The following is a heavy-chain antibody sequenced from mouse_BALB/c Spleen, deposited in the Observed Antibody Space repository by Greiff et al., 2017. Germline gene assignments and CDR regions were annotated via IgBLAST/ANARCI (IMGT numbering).Heavy chain of an antibody. Sequence: EVQVVESGGGLVKPGGSLKLSCAASGFTFSSYAMSWVRQTPEKRLEWVASISSGGSTYYPDSVKGRFTISRDNARNILYLQMSSLRSEDTAMYYCARGHFYYGSSPAWFAYWGQGTLVTVSA. V-gene: IGHV5-6-5*01. J-gene: IGHJ3*01. CDR3: ARGHFYYGSSPAWFAY. D-gene: IGHD1-1*01. CDR2: ISSGGST. CDR1: GFTFSSYA.